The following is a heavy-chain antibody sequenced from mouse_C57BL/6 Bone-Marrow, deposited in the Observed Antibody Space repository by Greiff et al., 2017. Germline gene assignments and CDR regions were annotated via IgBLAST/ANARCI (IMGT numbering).Heavy chain of an antibody. D-gene: IGHD1-1*01. J-gene: IGHJ4*01. Sequence: QLGESGAYLVRPGTSVKMSCKASGYTFTNYWIGWAKQRPGHGLEWIGDIYPGGGYTNYNEKFKGKATLTADKSSSTAYMQFSSLTSEDSAIYYCARLTVVAYYAMDYWGQGTSVTVSS. CDR1: GYTFTNYW. V-gene: IGHV1-63*01. CDR3: ARLTVVAYYAMDY. CDR2: IYPGGGYT.